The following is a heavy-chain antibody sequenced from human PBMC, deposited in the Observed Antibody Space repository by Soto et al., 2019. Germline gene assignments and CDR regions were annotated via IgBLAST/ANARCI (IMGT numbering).Heavy chain of an antibody. V-gene: IGHV4-34*01. D-gene: IGHD3-10*01. CDR2: INHSGST. CDR3: ARGSPYYGSFMDV. Sequence: SETLSLTCAVYGGSFSGYYWSWIRQPPGKGLEWIGEINHSGSTNYNPSLKSRVTISVDTSKNQFSLKLSSVTAADTAVYYCARGSPYYGSFMDVWGQGTTVTVSS. CDR1: GGSFSGYY. J-gene: IGHJ6*02.